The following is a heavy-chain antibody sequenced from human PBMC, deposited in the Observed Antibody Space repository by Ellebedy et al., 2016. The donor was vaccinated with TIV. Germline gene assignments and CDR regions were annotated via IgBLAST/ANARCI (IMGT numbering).Heavy chain of an antibody. V-gene: IGHV3-21*04. D-gene: IGHD2-21*02. J-gene: IGHJ4*02. Sequence: GESLKISCAASGFTFSSYSMNWVRQAPGKGLEWVSGICGSCGDTYYADSVKGRFTISRDNAKNSLYLQMNSLRAEDTALYFCARVVTAGGTEHFDFWGRGTRVTVSS. CDR3: ARVVTAGGTEHFDF. CDR2: ICGSCGDT. CDR1: GFTFSSYS.